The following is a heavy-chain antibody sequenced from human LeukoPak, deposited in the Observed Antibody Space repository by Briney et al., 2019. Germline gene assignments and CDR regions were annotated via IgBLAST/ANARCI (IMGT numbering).Heavy chain of an antibody. CDR3: ARVGPSPRPNIAVAGFANWFDP. V-gene: IGHV1-46*01. Sequence: ASVKVSCKASGYTFTSYYMHWVRQAPGQGLEWMGIINPSGGSTSYAQKFQGRVTMTRDTSTSTVYMELSSLRSEDTAVYYCARVGPSPRPNIAVAGFANWFDPWGQGTLVTVSS. CDR1: GYTFTSYY. J-gene: IGHJ5*02. D-gene: IGHD6-19*01. CDR2: INPSGGST.